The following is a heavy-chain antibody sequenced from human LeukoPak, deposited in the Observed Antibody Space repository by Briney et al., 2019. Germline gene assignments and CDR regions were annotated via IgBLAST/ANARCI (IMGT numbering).Heavy chain of an antibody. V-gene: IGHV1-2*06. J-gene: IGHJ4*02. CDR1: GYTFTGYY. Sequence: ASVKVSCKASGYTFTGYYMHWVRQAPGQGLEWMGRINPNSGGTNYAQKFQGRVTMTRDTSISTAYMELSRLRSDDTAVYYCGRDLYSSGWYEADYFDYWGQGTLVTVSS. D-gene: IGHD6-19*01. CDR3: GRDLYSSGWYEADYFDY. CDR2: INPNSGGT.